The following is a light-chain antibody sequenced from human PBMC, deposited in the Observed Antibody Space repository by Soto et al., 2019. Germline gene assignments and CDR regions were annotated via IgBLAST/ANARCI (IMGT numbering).Light chain of an antibody. J-gene: IGLJ2*01. V-gene: IGLV2-23*03. CDR1: SSDVGSYNL. CDR3: CSYAGGSTFVV. CDR2: EGS. Sequence: ALTQPASVSGSPGQSITISCTGTSSDVGSYNLVSWYQQHPGKAPKLMIYEGSKRPSGVSNRFSGSKSGNTASLTISGLQAEDEADYYCCSYAGGSTFVVFGGGTKLTVL.